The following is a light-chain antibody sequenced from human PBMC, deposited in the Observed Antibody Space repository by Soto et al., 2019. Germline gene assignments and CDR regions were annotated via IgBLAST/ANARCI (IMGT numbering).Light chain of an antibody. CDR1: SNDVGGYDY. V-gene: IGLV2-14*01. CDR2: EVS. Sequence: QSVLTQPASVSGSPGHSITISCTGTSNDVGGYDYVSWYQQHPGKAPKLVIYEVSHRPSGISDRFSGSKSGNTASLTISGLQVEDEADYYCSSYATSSPYVFGLGTKLTVL. CDR3: SSYATSSPYV. J-gene: IGLJ1*01.